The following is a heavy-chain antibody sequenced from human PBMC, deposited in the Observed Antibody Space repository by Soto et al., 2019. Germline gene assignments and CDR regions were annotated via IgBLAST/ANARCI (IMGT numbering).Heavy chain of an antibody. V-gene: IGHV3-30-3*01. CDR2: ISYDGSNK. D-gene: IGHD5-12*01. CDR1: GFTFSSYA. Sequence: QVQLVESGGGVVQPGRSLRLSCAASGFTFSSYAMHWVRQAPGKGLEWVAVISYDGSNKYYADSVKGRFTISRDNSKNTLYLQMNGLRAEDTAVYYCARESAGGWLQLGPLDAFDIWGQGTMVTVSS. CDR3: ARESAGGWLQLGPLDAFDI. J-gene: IGHJ3*02.